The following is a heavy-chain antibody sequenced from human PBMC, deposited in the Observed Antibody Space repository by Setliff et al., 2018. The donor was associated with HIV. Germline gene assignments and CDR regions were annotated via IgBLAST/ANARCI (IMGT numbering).Heavy chain of an antibody. J-gene: IGHJ4*02. Sequence: ASVQVSCQASGYTSTSYAMHWVRQAPGQRLERMGWINAGNGNTKYSQEFQGRVTITRDTSASTAYMELSSLRSENMAVYYCARGSEAYYDFWSGYYPFDDWGQGTLVTVSS. CDR3: ARGSEAYYDFWSGYYPFDD. V-gene: IGHV1-3*03. D-gene: IGHD3-3*01. CDR1: GYTSTSYA. CDR2: INAGNGNT.